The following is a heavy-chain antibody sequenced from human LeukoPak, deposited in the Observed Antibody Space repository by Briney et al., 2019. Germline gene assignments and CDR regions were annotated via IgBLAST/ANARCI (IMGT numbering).Heavy chain of an antibody. J-gene: IGHJ3*02. CDR1: GDNFTSYW. CDR2: IYPSDSDT. Sequence: GESLKISCKDSGDNFTSYWIGWVRQMPGKGLEWMGIIYPSDSDTRYSPSFQGQVTISADKSISTAYLQWSSLKASDTAMYYCARHGEGPTDDAFDIWGQGTMVTVSS. CDR3: ARHGEGPTDDAFDI. D-gene: IGHD4-17*01. V-gene: IGHV5-51*01.